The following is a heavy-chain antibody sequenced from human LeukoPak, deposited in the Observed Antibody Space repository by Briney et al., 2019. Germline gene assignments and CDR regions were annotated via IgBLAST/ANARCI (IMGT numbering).Heavy chain of an antibody. CDR3: ARDLGSSTVTTAFDY. CDR2: IIPMLGTV. Sequence: ASVKVSCKASGGTFSSYAINWVRQAPGQGLEWMGRIIPMLGTVNYAQKFQGRVTIIADKFTSTAYMELSSLRSEDTAMYYCARDLGSSTVTTAFDYWGQGTLVTVSS. CDR1: GGTFSSYA. D-gene: IGHD4-17*01. V-gene: IGHV1-69*04. J-gene: IGHJ4*02.